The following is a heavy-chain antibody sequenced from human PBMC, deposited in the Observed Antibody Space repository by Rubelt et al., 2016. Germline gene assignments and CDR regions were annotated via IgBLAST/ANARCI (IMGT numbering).Heavy chain of an antibody. J-gene: IGHJ4*02. Sequence: EVKKPGASVKVSCKASGYTFTSYDINWVRQATGQGLEWMGWMNPNSGNTGYAQKFQGRVTMTRDTSTSTVYMELSSLRSEDTAVYYCARDLDYDSSGYYYKDYWGQGTLVTVSS. CDR3: ARDLDYDSSGYYYKDY. CDR2: MNPNSGNT. V-gene: IGHV1-8*01. D-gene: IGHD3-22*01. CDR1: GYTFTSYD.